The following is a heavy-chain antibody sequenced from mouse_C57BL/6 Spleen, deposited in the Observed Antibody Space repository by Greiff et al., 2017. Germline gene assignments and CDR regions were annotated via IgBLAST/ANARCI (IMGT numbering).Heavy chain of an antibody. V-gene: IGHV5-17*01. CDR1: GFTFSDYG. D-gene: IGHD2-4*01. CDR2: ISSGSSTI. CDR3: ARYDYLYAMDY. J-gene: IGHJ4*01. Sequence: DVHLVESGGGLVKPGGSLKLSCAASGFTFSDYGMHWVRQAPEKGLAWVAYISSGSSTIYYADTVKGRFTISRDNAKNTLFLQMTSLRSEDTAMYYCARYDYLYAMDYWGQGTSVTVSS.